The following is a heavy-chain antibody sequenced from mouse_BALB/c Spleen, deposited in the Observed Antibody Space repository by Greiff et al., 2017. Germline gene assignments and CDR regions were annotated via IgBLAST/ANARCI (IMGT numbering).Heavy chain of an antibody. D-gene: IGHD2-1*01. V-gene: IGHV7-3*02. CDR1: GFTFTDYY. J-gene: IGHJ4*01. Sequence: EVQLVESGGGLVQPGGSLRLSCATSGFTFTDYYMSWVRQPPGKALEWLGFIRNKANGYTTEYSASVKGRFTISRDNSQSILYLQMNTLRAEDSATYYCARDKYGNYYYAMDYWGQGTSVTVSS. CDR2: IRNKANGYTT. CDR3: ARDKYGNYYYAMDY.